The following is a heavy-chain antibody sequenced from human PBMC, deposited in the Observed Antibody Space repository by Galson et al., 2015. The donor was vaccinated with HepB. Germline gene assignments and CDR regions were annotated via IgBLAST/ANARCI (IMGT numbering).Heavy chain of an antibody. CDR1: GGTFSSYA. V-gene: IGHV1-69*13. J-gene: IGHJ5*02. Sequence: SVKVSCKASGGTFSSYAISWVRQAPGQGLEWMGGIIPIFGTANYAQKFQGRVTITADESTSTAYMELSSLRSEDTAVYYCARGMGGLRGKNWFDPWGQGTLVTVSS. D-gene: IGHD4-17*01. CDR3: ARGMGGLRGKNWFDP. CDR2: IIPIFGTA.